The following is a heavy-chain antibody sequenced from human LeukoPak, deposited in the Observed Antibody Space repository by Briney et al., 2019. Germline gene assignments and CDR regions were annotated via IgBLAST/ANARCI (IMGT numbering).Heavy chain of an antibody. CDR3: ARSIGAGYSGFDY. J-gene: IGHJ4*02. CDR1: GGSISSGVYY. V-gene: IGHV4-30-4*08. Sequence: SETLCLTWTVSGGSISSGVYYWSWIRQPPGKGLEWIGYIHYSGSTYYNPSLKSRVTISVGTSKNQFSLKLSSVTAADMAVYYCARSIGAGYSGFDYWGQGTLVTVSS. D-gene: IGHD5-18*01. CDR2: IHYSGST.